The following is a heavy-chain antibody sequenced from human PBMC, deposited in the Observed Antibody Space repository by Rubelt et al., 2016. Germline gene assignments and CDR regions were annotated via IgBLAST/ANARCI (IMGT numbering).Heavy chain of an antibody. V-gene: IGHV1-18*01. CDR3: ARLNTGNVDY. J-gene: IGHJ4*02. CDR2: ISAYNGNT. D-gene: IGHD4-11*01. Sequence: QGLEWMGWISAYNGNTNYAQKLQGRVTMTTDTSTSTAYMELRSLRSEDTAVYYCARLNTGNVDYWGQGTLVTVSS.